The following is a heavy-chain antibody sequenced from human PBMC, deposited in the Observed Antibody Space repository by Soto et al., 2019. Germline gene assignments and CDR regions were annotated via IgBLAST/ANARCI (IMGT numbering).Heavy chain of an antibody. D-gene: IGHD3-10*01. Sequence: EVQLLESGGGLVQPGGSLRLSCAASGFTFSSYAMRWVRQAPGKGLEWVSAISGSGGSTYYADSVKGRFTISRDNSKNPLYLQMNSLRAEDTAVYYCAKDRDGVLWFGEGMDVWGQGTTVTVSS. CDR2: ISGSGGST. CDR1: GFTFSSYA. J-gene: IGHJ6*02. V-gene: IGHV3-23*01. CDR3: AKDRDGVLWFGEGMDV.